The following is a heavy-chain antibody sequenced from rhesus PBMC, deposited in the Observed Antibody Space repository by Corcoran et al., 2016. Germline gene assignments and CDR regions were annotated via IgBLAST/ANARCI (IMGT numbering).Heavy chain of an antibody. CDR3: ARGPYSSGYDY. CDR2: IYGSSTST. Sequence: QVQLQESGPGVVKPSETLSLTCAVSGGSISDSYRWSWIRQPPGKGLGWIGYIYGSSTSTNYNPSLKSRVTISKDTSKNQFSLKLSSVTAADTAVYYCARGPYSSGYDYWGQGVLVTVSS. J-gene: IGHJ4*01. V-gene: IGHV4S10*01. CDR1: GGSISDSYR. D-gene: IGHD6-31*01.